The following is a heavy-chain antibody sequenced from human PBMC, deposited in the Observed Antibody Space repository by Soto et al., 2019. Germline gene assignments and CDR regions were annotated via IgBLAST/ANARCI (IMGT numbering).Heavy chain of an antibody. J-gene: IGHJ4*02. CDR1: GLTISKFE. D-gene: IGHD6-25*01. Sequence: PGGSLRLSCEVSGLTISKFEMTWVRQAPGKGLEWVSGISWDSGSIDYADSVRGRFTISRDNARNSLYLRMSSLRPEDTALYYCAKDAAYYFDYWGQGTLVTVSS. V-gene: IGHV3-9*01. CDR3: AKDAAYYFDY. CDR2: ISWDSGSI.